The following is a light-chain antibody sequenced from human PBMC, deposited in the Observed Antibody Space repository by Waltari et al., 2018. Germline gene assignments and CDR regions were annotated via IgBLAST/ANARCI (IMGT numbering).Light chain of an antibody. J-gene: IGLJ2*01. CDR2: DKH. V-gene: IGLV3-19*01. CDR1: SLRSSY. Sequence: SSELTQDPAVSVAMGQTVRITCQGDSLRSSYASWYQQRPGQAPILVRYDKHNRPSGVPDRFSRSSSHNTGSLTITGAQAEDEASYYCHSRDASGVAGSFGGGTKLTVL. CDR3: HSRDASGVAGS.